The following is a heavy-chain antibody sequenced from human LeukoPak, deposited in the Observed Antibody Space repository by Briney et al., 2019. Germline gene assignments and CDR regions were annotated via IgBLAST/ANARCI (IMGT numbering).Heavy chain of an antibody. CDR3: ARDPSGSSRVYYYMDV. D-gene: IGHD1-26*01. Sequence: ASVKVSCKASGYTFTGYYMHWVRQAPGQGLEWMGWINPNSGGTNYAQRFQGRVTMTRDTSISTAYMELSRLRSDDTAVYYCARDPSGSSRVYYYMDVWGKGTTVTISS. CDR1: GYTFTGYY. J-gene: IGHJ6*03. CDR2: INPNSGGT. V-gene: IGHV1-2*02.